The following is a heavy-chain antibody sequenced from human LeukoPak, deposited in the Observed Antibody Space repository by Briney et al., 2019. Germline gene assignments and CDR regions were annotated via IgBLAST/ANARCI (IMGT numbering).Heavy chain of an antibody. D-gene: IGHD3-22*01. Sequence: PGGSLRLSCAASGFTFSSYSMNWVRQAPGKGLEWVSSISSSSYIYYADSVKGRFTISRDNAKNSLYLQMNSLRAEDTAVYYCARSNYYDSSGFPWGQGTLVTVSS. J-gene: IGHJ5*02. CDR1: GFTFSSYS. CDR3: ARSNYYDSSGFP. V-gene: IGHV3-21*01. CDR2: ISSSSYI.